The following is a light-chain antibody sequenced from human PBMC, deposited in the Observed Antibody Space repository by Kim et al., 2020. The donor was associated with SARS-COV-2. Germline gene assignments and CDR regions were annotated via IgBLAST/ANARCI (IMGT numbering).Light chain of an antibody. CDR3: QKYNSAPWT. V-gene: IGKV1-27*01. J-gene: IGKJ1*01. CDR2: AAS. Sequence: ASVGDRVNITCRASQGIGNYVAWYQQKPGKLPELLIYAASALQSGVPFRFSGSGSGTDFTLTINSLQPEDVATYFCQKYNSAPWTFGQGTKVDIK. CDR1: QGIGNY.